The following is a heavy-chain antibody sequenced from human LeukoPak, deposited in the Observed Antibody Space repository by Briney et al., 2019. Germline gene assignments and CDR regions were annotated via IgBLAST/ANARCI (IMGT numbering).Heavy chain of an antibody. CDR3: ARPRFGDPGNWFDP. Sequence: ASVKVSCKAAGYTFTGYYMHWVRQAPGQGLEWMGWINPNSGGTNYAQKFQGRVTMTRDTSISTAYMELSRLRSDDTAVYYCARPRFGDPGNWFDPWGQGTLVTVSS. D-gene: IGHD3-10*01. J-gene: IGHJ5*02. CDR1: GYTFTGYY. V-gene: IGHV1-2*02. CDR2: INPNSGGT.